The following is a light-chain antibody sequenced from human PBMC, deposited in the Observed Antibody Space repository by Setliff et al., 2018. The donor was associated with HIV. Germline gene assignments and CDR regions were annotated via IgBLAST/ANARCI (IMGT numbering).Light chain of an antibody. V-gene: IGLV2-11*01. CDR2: DVT. CDR1: SSDVGDYDY. J-gene: IGLJ2*01. CDR3: CSYAGNYILV. Sequence: QSVLTQPRSVSGSRGQSVTISCTGTSSDVGDYDYVSWYQQHPGKAPKLIIYDVTKRPSGVPDRFSGSKSGNTASLTISGLQAEDEADYYCCSYAGNYILVFGGGTQLTVL.